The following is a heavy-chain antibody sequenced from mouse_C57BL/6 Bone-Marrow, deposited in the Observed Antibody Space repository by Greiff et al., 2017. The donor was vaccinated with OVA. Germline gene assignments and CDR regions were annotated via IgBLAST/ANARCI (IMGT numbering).Heavy chain of an antibody. CDR2: IDPSDSYT. V-gene: IGHV1-50*01. J-gene: IGHJ3*01. CDR1: GYTFTSYW. Sequence: QVQLQQPGAELVKPGASVKLSCKASGYTFTSYWMQWVKQRPGQGLEWIGEIDPSDSYTNYNQKFKGKATLTVDTSSSTAYMQLNSLTFEDSAVYYCASAVFAYWGQGTLVTVSA. CDR3: ASAVFAY.